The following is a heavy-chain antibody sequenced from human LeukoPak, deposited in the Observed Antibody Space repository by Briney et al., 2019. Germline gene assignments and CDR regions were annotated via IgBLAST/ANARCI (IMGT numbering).Heavy chain of an antibody. CDR3: ASSRTNYCGGDCPYDASDI. J-gene: IGHJ3*02. CDR2: MNPNSGNT. D-gene: IGHD2-21*01. CDR1: GYTFTRYD. V-gene: IGHV1-8*03. Sequence: GASVKVSCKASGYTFTRYDINLVRQATGQGLEWMGWMNPNSGNTGYAQKFQGRVTITRNTSISTAYMELSSLRSEDTAVYYCASSRTNYCGGDCPYDASDIWGQGTMVTVSS.